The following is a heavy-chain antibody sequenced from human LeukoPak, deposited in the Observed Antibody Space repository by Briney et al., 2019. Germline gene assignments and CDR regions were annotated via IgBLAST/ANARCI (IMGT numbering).Heavy chain of an antibody. J-gene: IGHJ4*02. CDR2: ISPSDGTT. Sequence: GASVKVSCKASGYTFITHYIHWGRQAPGQGGEWVGIISPSDGTTNYIQEFQGRVTMTRDTSTSTVYMELSSLRTEDTAIYYCARGLDSSGYYRYWGQGTLVTVSS. CDR3: ARGLDSSGYYRY. CDR1: GYTFITHY. D-gene: IGHD3-22*01. V-gene: IGHV1-46*01.